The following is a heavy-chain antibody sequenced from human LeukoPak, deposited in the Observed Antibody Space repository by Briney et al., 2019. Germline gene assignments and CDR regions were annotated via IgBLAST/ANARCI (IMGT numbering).Heavy chain of an antibody. D-gene: IGHD4-17*01. CDR3: AKISIGPTGY. CDR2: ISYDGSNK. Sequence: GGSLRLSCAASGFTFSSYGMHWVRQAPGKGLEWVAVISYDGSNKYYADSVKGRFTISRDNSKNTLYLQMNSLRAEDTAVYYCAKISIGPTGYWGQGALGTVSS. J-gene: IGHJ4*02. CDR1: GFTFSSYG. V-gene: IGHV3-30*18.